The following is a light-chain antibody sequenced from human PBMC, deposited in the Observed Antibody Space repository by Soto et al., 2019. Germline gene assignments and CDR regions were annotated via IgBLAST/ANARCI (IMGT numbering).Light chain of an antibody. J-gene: IGKJ1*01. CDR1: QRVSPSS. CDR3: QQFAGS. V-gene: IGKV3-20*01. CDR2: GAS. Sequence: EILLAQSPGTLSLSPGERATISCRASQRVSPSSLAWYEQRPGQSPRLLIYGASSRATGIPDRFSGRGSGTDLTLIISRLEPEDFALYYWQQFAGSFGEGTKVDIK.